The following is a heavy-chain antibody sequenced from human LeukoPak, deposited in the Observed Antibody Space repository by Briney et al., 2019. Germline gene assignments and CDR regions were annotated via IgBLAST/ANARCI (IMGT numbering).Heavy chain of an antibody. D-gene: IGHD1-26*01. CDR3: VRGGATRGRFEK. CDR2: LREDGREI. J-gene: IGHJ4*02. V-gene: IGHV3-7*01. Sequence: GGSLRLSCAASGFPFDVQTMSWVRQAPGKGLDWVASLREDGREIHYVDSVKGRFTISRDNPKNSLYLQMNSLKAEDTAVYYCVRGGATRGRFEKWGQGTLVTVSP. CDR1: GFPFDVQT.